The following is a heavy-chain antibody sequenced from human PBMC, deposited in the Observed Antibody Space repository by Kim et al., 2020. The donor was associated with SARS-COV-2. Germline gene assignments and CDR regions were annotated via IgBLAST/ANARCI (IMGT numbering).Heavy chain of an antibody. CDR1: GGSITNYY. Sequence: SETLSLTCTVSGGSITNYYWSWIRQPAGKGLEWIGRIYTSGSTNYNPSLKSRVTMSVDTSKNQFSLRLTSVTAADTAVYSCSRRASGRNSFDSWGQGTLV. D-gene: IGHD1-26*01. CDR2: IYTSGST. J-gene: IGHJ4*02. CDR3: SRRASGRNSFDS. V-gene: IGHV4-4*07.